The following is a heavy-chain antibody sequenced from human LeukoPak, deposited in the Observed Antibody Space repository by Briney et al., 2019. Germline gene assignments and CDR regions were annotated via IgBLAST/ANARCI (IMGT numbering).Heavy chain of an antibody. CDR2: TSPKSGDR. CDR1: GYTFTDYF. J-gene: IGHJ4*02. Sequence: EASVKVSCKISGYTFTDYFIHWVRQAPGQGLEWMGWTSPKSGDRKCTQKFQGRVTMTRDTSISTVYMELDRLTFDDTAVYFCARDNYGTLDYWGQGSLVTGSS. D-gene: IGHD4-17*01. CDR3: ARDNYGTLDY. V-gene: IGHV1-2*02.